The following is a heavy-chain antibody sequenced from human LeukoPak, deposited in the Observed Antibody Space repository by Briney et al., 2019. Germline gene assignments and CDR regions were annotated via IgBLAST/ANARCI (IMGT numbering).Heavy chain of an antibody. V-gene: IGHV3-11*04. CDR2: MSSSGDTI. Sequence: NPGGSLRLSCAASGFSFSDYYMSWIRQAPGKGLEWVSYMSSSGDTIYYADSVKGRITISRDNAKNSLFLQMSSLRAEDTAVYYCARGRGSGSYYNARVDYWGQGTLVTVSS. D-gene: IGHD3-10*01. J-gene: IGHJ4*02. CDR1: GFSFSDYY. CDR3: ARGRGSGSYYNARVDY.